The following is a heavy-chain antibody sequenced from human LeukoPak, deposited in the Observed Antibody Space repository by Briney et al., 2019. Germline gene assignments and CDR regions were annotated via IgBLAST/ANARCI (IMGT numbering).Heavy chain of an antibody. Sequence: GGPLRLSCAASGFTFSGYAMHWVRQAPGKGLEYVSAITNNGGITYYANSVKGRFTISRDNSKNTLYLQMGSLRTEDMAVYYCARVAVAGNYDYWGQGTLVTVSS. CDR1: GFTFSGYA. J-gene: IGHJ4*02. CDR2: ITNNGGIT. CDR3: ARVAVAGNYDY. V-gene: IGHV3-64*01. D-gene: IGHD6-19*01.